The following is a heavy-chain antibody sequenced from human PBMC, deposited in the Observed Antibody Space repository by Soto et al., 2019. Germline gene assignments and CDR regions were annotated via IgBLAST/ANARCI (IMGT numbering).Heavy chain of an antibody. D-gene: IGHD4-17*01. J-gene: IGHJ3*02. CDR3: ANHGGFDI. CDR2: ISGSGDYT. CDR1: GFTFSTSG. Sequence: EVQLLESGGGLVQPGGSLRLSCAASGFTFSTSGMSWVRQAPGKGLEWVSSISGSGDYTNYADSVKGRFTISRDNSKNTLYLQINGLTAEDTVVYYCANHGGFDIWGQGTMVAVPS. V-gene: IGHV3-23*01.